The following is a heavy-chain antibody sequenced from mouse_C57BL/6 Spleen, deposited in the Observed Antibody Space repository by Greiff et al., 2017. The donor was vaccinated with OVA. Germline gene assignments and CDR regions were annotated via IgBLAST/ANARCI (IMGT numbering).Heavy chain of an antibody. CDR1: GFTFSDYG. D-gene: IGHD1-1*01. CDR2: ISSGSSTI. J-gene: IGHJ2*01. CDR3: ARGYYGSSHYFDY. Sequence: DVHLVESGGGLVKPGGSLKLSCAASGFTFSDYGMHWVRQAPEKGLEWVAYISSGSSTIYYADTVKGRFTISRDNAKNTLFLQMTSLRSEDTAMYYCARGYYGSSHYFDYWGQGTTLTVSS. V-gene: IGHV5-17*01.